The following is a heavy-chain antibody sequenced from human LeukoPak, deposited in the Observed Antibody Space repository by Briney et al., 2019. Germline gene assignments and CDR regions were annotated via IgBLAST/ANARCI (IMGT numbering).Heavy chain of an antibody. CDR1: GGSISGYY. J-gene: IGHJ4*02. D-gene: IGHD3-9*01. V-gene: IGHV4-59*01. CDR2: IYYSGTT. CDR3: TREGPPVHYTGYYDY. Sequence: SETLSLTCTVSGGSISGYYWSWIRQPPGKGLEWIGYIYYSGTTNYNPSLKSRVTISVDTSKNQVSLKLPSVTAADSAVYYCTREGPPVHYTGYYDYWGQGTLVTVSS.